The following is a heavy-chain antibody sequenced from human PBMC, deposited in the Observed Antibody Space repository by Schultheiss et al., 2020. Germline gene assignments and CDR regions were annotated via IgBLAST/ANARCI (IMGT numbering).Heavy chain of an antibody. V-gene: IGHV3-33*06. CDR3: AKGTYSSSWYSDY. J-gene: IGHJ4*02. CDR1: GFTFSNYA. D-gene: IGHD6-13*01. CDR2: IWYDGSNK. Sequence: GGSLRLSCVVSGFTFSNYAMHWVRQVPGKGLEWVAVIWYDGSNKYYADSVKGRFTISRDNSKNTLYLQMNSLRAEDTALYYCAKGTYSSSWYSDYWGQGTLVTVSS.